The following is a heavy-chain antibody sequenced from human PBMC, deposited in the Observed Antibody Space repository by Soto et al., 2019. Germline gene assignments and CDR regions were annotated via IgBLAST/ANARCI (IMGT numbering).Heavy chain of an antibody. V-gene: IGHV1-69*06. CDR3: AREPSGSGTAMVTFHYYGMDV. J-gene: IGHJ6*02. Sequence: QVQLVQSGAEVKKPGSSVKVSCKASGGTFSSYAISWVRQAPGQGLEWMGGIIPIFGTANYAQKFQGRVTITADKSASTAYIEVSSLRSEDTGVYYCAREPSGSGTAMVTFHYYGMDVWGQGTTVTVSS. CDR2: IIPIFGTA. CDR1: GGTFSSYA. D-gene: IGHD5-18*01.